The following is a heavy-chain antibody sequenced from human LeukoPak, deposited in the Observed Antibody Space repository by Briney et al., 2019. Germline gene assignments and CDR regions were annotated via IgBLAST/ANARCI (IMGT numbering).Heavy chain of an antibody. CDR3: ARHSSGSYQGSFDY. V-gene: IGHV4-39*01. CDR1: GGSISSSSYY. Sequence: NPSQTLSLTCAVSGGSISSSSYYWGWIRQPPGRGLEWIGSIYYSGSTYYNPSLKSRVTISVDTSKNQFSLKLSSVTAADTAVYYCARHSSGSYQGSFDYWGQGTLVTVSS. CDR2: IYYSGST. J-gene: IGHJ4*02. D-gene: IGHD1-26*01.